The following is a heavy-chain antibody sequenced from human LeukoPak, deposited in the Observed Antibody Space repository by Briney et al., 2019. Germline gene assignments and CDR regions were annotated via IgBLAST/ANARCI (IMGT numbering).Heavy chain of an antibody. Sequence: PGGSLRLSCAASGLTFSSYAMNWVRQAPGKGLEWVSAISGSGGSTYYADSVKGRFAISRDNSKNTLYLQMNSLRAEDTAVYYCAKDSRRVAGTSDYWGQGTLVTVSS. J-gene: IGHJ4*02. D-gene: IGHD6-19*01. CDR1: GLTFSSYA. V-gene: IGHV3-23*01. CDR2: ISGSGGST. CDR3: AKDSRRVAGTSDY.